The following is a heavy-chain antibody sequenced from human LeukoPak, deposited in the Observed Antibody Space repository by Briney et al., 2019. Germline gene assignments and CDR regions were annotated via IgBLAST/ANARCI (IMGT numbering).Heavy chain of an antibody. CDR3: ARRGGYGDHYYFDY. J-gene: IGHJ4*02. CDR1: GGSFSGYY. Sequence: SETLSLTCIVYGGSFSGYYWSWIRQPPGKGLEWIGEINHSGSTNYNPSLKSRVTISVDTSKNQFSLKLSSVTAADTAVYYCARRGGYGDHYYFDYWGEGTLVTVSS. V-gene: IGHV4-34*01. CDR2: INHSGST. D-gene: IGHD2-21*02.